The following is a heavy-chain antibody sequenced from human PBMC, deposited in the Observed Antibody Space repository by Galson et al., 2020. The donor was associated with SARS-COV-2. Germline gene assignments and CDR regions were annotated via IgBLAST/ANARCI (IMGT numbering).Heavy chain of an antibody. CDR1: GYTLTELS. Sequence: ASVKVSCKVSGYTLTELSMHWVRQAPGKGLEWMGGFDPEDGETIYAQKFQGRVTMTEDTSTDTAYMELSSLRSEDTAVYYCATAPPIFGVVIRPSVPDYWGQGTLVTVSS. V-gene: IGHV1-24*01. J-gene: IGHJ4*02. D-gene: IGHD3-3*01. CDR3: ATAPPIFGVVIRPSVPDY. CDR2: FDPEDGET.